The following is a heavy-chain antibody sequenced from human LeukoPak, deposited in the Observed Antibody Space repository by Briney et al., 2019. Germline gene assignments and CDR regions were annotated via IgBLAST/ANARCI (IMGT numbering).Heavy chain of an antibody. CDR3: ARDYYGGNSEVISWHFDL. D-gene: IGHD4-23*01. V-gene: IGHV3-66*01. CDR1: GFTVSSNY. Sequence: GGSLRLSCAASGFTVSSNYMSWVRQAPGKGLEWVSVIYSGGGSTYYADSVKGRFTISRDNSKNTLYLQMNSLRAEDTALYYCARDYYGGNSEVISWHFDLWGRGTLVSVSS. CDR2: IYSGGGST. J-gene: IGHJ2*01.